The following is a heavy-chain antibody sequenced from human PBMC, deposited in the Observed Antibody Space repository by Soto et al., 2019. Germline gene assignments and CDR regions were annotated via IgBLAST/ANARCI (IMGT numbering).Heavy chain of an antibody. CDR3: ASKVAAEDALGD. D-gene: IGHD2-15*01. CDR2: VYHSGNT. CDR1: GGTMSSGGYA. Sequence: RLSFSGGVSGGTMSSGGYAWTWIRQPPGKGREWIGYVYHSGNTSYNPSLNSRVTISGDRSKNQFNLNLSSVTAADTAVHYCASKVAAEDALGDWGRGTMV. V-gene: IGHV4-30-2*01. J-gene: IGHJ3*01.